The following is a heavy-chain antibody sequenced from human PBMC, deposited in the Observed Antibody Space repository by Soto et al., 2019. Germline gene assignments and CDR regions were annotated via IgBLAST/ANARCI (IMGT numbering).Heavy chain of an antibody. CDR3: AKRGIASGDPIDY. Sequence: EVQLFESGGGLVQPGGSLRLSCAASGFIFSSHAMSWVRQTPGKGLEWVSAITTSGGSTYYADSVKGRFTISRDNSKNTLYLQMNSLRAEDTAVYYCAKRGIASGDPIDYWGQGTLVTVSS. CDR1: GFIFSSHA. V-gene: IGHV3-23*01. D-gene: IGHD6-13*01. CDR2: ITTSGGST. J-gene: IGHJ4*02.